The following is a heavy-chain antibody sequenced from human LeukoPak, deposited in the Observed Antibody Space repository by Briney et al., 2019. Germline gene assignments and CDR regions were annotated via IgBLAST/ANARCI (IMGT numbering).Heavy chain of an antibody. CDR2: ISDIGSI. CDR1: GGSISSYY. CDR3: AGHHPRNTVDF. J-gene: IGHJ4*02. Sequence: SETLSLTCTISGGSISSYYWSWIRQPLGKGLEWIAYISDIGSINYNPSLKSRVTISLDTSKNQFSLKLSSVTAADTAVYYCAGHHPRNTVDFWGQGTLVTVSS. D-gene: IGHD2/OR15-2a*01. V-gene: IGHV4-59*08.